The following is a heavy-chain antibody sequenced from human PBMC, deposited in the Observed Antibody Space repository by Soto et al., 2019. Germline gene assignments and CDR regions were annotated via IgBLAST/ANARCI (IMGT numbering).Heavy chain of an antibody. J-gene: IGHJ4*02. V-gene: IGHV3-23*01. CDR1: GFTFSSYA. D-gene: IGHD3-22*01. CDR2: ISGSGGST. Sequence: GGSLRLSCAASGFTFSSYAMSWVRQAPGKGLEWVSAISGSGGSTYYADSVKGRFTISRDNSKNTLYLQMNSLRAEDTAVYYCAKVPGDYYDSSGYYHTGPPFDYWGQGTLVTVSS. CDR3: AKVPGDYYDSSGYYHTGPPFDY.